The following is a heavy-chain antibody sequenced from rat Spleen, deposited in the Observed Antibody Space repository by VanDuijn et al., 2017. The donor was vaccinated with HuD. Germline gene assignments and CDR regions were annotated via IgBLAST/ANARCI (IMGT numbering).Heavy chain of an antibody. J-gene: IGHJ2*01. V-gene: IGHV5-7*01. Sequence: EVQLVESGGGLVQPGRSLKLSCAASGFTFSDYNMAWIRQAPKTGLEWVATISYDGSITHYRDSVKGRFTISRDNAKSTLYLQMDSLRSEDTATYYCARHYFDYWGQGVMVTVSS. CDR1: GFTFSDYN. CDR3: ARHYFDY. CDR2: ISYDGSIT.